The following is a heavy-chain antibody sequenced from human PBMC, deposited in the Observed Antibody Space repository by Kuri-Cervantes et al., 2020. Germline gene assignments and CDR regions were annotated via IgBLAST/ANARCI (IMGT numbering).Heavy chain of an antibody. Sequence: SETLSLTCTVSGGSISSYYWSWIRQPPGKGLEWIGYIYYSGSTNYNPSLKSRVTISVDTSKNQFSLKLSSVTAADTAVYYCARDQIREIDAFDIWGQGTKVTVSS. CDR3: ARDQIREIDAFDI. J-gene: IGHJ3*02. D-gene: IGHD5-24*01. V-gene: IGHV4-59*12. CDR2: IYYSGST. CDR1: GGSISSYY.